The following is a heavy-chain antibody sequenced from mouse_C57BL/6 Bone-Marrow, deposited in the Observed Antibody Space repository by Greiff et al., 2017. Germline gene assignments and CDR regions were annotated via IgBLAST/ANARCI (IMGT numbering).Heavy chain of an antibody. V-gene: IGHV2-2*01. CDR2: IWSGGST. D-gene: IGHD2-4*01. CDR3: ARGGYDYVYAMDY. Sequence: QVQLKQSGPGLVQPSQSLSITCTVSGFSLTSYGVHWVRQSPGKGLEWLGVIWSGGSTDYNAAFMSRLSISKDNSKSQVFFKMNSLQADDTAIYYCARGGYDYVYAMDYWGQGTSVTVSS. J-gene: IGHJ4*01. CDR1: GFSLTSYG.